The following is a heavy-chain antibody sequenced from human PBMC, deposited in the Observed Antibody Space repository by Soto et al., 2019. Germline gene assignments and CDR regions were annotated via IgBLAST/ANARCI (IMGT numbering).Heavy chain of an antibody. D-gene: IGHD1-26*01. CDR1: GYTFTSYG. J-gene: IGHJ3*02. CDR3: ARVRTLVGATKAAFDI. Sequence: QVQLVQSGAEVKKPGASVKVSCKASGYTFTSYGISWVRQAPVQGREWMGWISAYNGNTNYAQKLQGRVTMTTDTYTSTAYMERRSLRSDDTAVYYCARVRTLVGATKAAFDIWGQGTMVTVSS. V-gene: IGHV1-18*01. CDR2: ISAYNGNT.